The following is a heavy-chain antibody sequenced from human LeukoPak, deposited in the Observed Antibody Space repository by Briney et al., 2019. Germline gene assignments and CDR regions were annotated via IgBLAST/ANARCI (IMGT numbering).Heavy chain of an antibody. CDR2: INTNSGGT. J-gene: IGHJ5*02. CDR3: ARDQENNWFDP. CDR1: GYNFIDYY. V-gene: IGHV1-2*02. Sequence: ASVKVSCKASGYNFIDYYMQWVRQAPGQGLEWMGWINTNSGGTSYAQKFQGRVSMTRDTSIRTVYMELSRLRSDDTAVYYCARDQENNWFDPWGQGTLVTVS.